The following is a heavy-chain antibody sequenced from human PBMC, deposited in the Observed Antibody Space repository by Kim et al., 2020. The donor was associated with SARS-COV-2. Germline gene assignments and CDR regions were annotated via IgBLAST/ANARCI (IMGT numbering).Heavy chain of an antibody. V-gene: IGHV1-46*01. J-gene: IGHJ4*02. CDR3: ARDLLTMVRGVTQYFDY. Sequence: CQGMVTMTRDTSTSTVYMELSSLRSEDTAVYYCARDLLTMVRGVTQYFDYWGQGTLVTVSS. D-gene: IGHD3-10*01.